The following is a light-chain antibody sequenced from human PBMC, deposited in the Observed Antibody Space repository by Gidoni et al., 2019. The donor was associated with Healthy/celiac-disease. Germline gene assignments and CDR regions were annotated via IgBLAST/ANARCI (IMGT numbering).Light chain of an antibody. V-gene: IGKV1-5*01. Sequence: DIQTTQSPSTLSASVGDRVTITCRASQSISSWLAWYQQKPGKAPKLLIYDAYSWESGVPSRFSGSGSGTEFTLTISSLQPDDFATYYCQQYNSYSYTFGQGTKLEIK. CDR3: QQYNSYSYT. CDR1: QSISSW. CDR2: DAY. J-gene: IGKJ2*01.